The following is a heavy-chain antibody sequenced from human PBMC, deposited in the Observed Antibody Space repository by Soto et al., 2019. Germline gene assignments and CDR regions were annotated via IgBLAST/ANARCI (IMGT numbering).Heavy chain of an antibody. CDR1: DASITNFF. D-gene: IGHD3-10*01. CDR3: AAASGRGGRAFDH. J-gene: IGHJ4*01. CDR2: LYLGGAP. Sequence: QVQIQESGPGLVTPSDTLSLTCTVSDASITNFFWNWVRQPAGGPLEWIGRLYLGGAPTYNPSLTSRLFISADTSKNQVSVKLTSVTAADTAVYFCAAASGRGGRAFDHWGHGALATVSS. V-gene: IGHV4-4*07.